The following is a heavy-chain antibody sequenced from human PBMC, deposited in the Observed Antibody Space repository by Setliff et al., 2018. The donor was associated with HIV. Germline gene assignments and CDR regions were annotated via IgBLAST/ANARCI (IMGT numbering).Heavy chain of an antibody. V-gene: IGHV3-23*01. CDR2: ISGSGGST. CDR3: AKIGWRVVAGATIDY. D-gene: IGHD2-15*01. Sequence: PGGSLRLSCAASGFTFSSYAMSWVRQAPGKGLEWVSAISGSGGSTYYADSVRGRFTISRDNSKNTLYLQMNRLRAEDTAVYYCAKIGWRVVAGATIDYWGQGTLVTVSS. J-gene: IGHJ4*02. CDR1: GFTFSSYA.